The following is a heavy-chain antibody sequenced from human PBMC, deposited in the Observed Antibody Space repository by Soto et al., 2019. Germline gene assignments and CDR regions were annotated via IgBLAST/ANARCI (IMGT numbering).Heavy chain of an antibody. J-gene: IGHJ4*02. V-gene: IGHV5-10-1*01. CDR1: GYSFTSYW. CDR2: IDPSDSYT. D-gene: IGHD3-9*01. CDR3: ATFTTLRYFDWLSEPFDY. Sequence: ESLKISCKGSGYSFTSYWISWVRQMPGKGLEWMGRIDPSDSYTNYSPSFQGHVTISADKSISTAYLQWSSLKASDTAMYYCATFTTLRYFDWLSEPFDYWGQGTLVTVSS.